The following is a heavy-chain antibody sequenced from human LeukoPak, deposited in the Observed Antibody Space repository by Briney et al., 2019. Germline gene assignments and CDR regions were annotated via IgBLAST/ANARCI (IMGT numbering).Heavy chain of an antibody. CDR2: ISYDGSNK. D-gene: IGHD3-10*01. CDR3: ARDARGFTMVRGTSDY. Sequence: PGRSLRLSCAASGFTFSSYAMHWVRQAPGKGLEWVAVISYDGSNKYYADSVKGRFTISRDNSMNTLYLQMNSLRAEGTAVYYCARDARGFTMVRGTSDYWGQGTLVTVSS. J-gene: IGHJ4*02. V-gene: IGHV3-30*04. CDR1: GFTFSSYA.